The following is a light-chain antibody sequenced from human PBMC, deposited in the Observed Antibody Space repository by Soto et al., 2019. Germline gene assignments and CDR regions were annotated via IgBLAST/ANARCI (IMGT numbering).Light chain of an antibody. CDR2: GAS. J-gene: IGKJ5*01. Sequence: EIVLTQSPGTLSLSPWERASLSCGASQSISSSFLAWYQQKPGQAPRLLIYGASSRPTGIPDRFSGSGSGTDFTLTISRLEPEDFAVYYCQQYGSSSTFGQGTRLEIK. CDR3: QQYGSSST. CDR1: QSISSSF. V-gene: IGKV3-20*01.